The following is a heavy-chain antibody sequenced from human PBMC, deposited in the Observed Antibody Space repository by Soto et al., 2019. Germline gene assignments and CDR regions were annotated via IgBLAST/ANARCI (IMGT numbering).Heavy chain of an antibody. CDR1: GYTFTSYG. D-gene: IGHD3-22*01. J-gene: IGHJ4*02. V-gene: IGHV1-18*01. CDR2: ISAYNGNT. CDR3: ARDPYYDSSGYLEIDY. Sequence: ASVKVSCKASGYTFTSYGISWVRQAPGQGLEWMGWISAYNGNTNYAQKLQGRVTMTTDTSTSTDYMELRSLRSDDTAVYYCARDPYYDSSGYLEIDYWGQGTLVTVSS.